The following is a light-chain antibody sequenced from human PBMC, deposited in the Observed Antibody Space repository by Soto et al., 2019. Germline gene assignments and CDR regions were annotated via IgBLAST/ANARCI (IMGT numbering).Light chain of an antibody. CDR1: SSDVDGYNY. Sequence: QSVLTQPRSVSGSPGQSVTISCTGTSSDVDGYNYVSWYQQHPGKAPKLMIYDVSKRPSGVPDRFSGSKSGNTASLTISGLQAEDEADYYCCSYAGSYTLVVFGGGTKLTVL. J-gene: IGLJ2*01. CDR2: DVS. V-gene: IGLV2-11*01. CDR3: CSYAGSYTLVV.